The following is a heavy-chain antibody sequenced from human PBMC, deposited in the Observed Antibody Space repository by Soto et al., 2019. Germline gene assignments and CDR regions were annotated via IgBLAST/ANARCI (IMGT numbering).Heavy chain of an antibody. V-gene: IGHV4-59*08. Sequence: QVQLQESGPGLVKPSETLSLTCTVSGGSIGNSYWSWIRQSPGKGLEWIGYIYYSGSSNYNPSLKSRVSISVDTSKKQFSLKRSSVTAADTAVYYCARHSSSWPIFDYWGQGTLVIVSS. CDR3: ARHSSSWPIFDY. CDR1: GGSIGNSY. D-gene: IGHD6-13*01. J-gene: IGHJ4*02. CDR2: IYYSGSS.